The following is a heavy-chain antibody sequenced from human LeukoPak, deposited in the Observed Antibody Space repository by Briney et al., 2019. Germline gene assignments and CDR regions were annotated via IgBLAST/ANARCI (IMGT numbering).Heavy chain of an antibody. CDR1: GYTFTSYY. V-gene: IGHV1-46*01. J-gene: IGHJ6*03. CDR2: INPSGGST. D-gene: IGHD6-13*01. CDR3: ARDTGTYSSSWYRGYYDYYYMDV. Sequence: ASVKVSCKASGYTFTSYYMHWVRQAPGQGLEWMGIINPSGGSTSYAQKFQGRVTMTRDMSTSTVYMELSSLRSEDTAVYYCARDTGTYSSSWYRGYYDYYYMDVWGKGTTVTVSS.